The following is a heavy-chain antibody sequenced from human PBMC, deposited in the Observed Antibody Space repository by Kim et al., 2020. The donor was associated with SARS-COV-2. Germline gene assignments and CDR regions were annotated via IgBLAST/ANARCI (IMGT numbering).Heavy chain of an antibody. V-gene: IGHV3-72*01. Sequence: GGSLRLSCAGSGFTFSDHYMDWVRQAPGKGLEWVGRSRNKANSYATEYAASVKGRFTVSRDESENSLFLQMNSLRTEDTAVYYCTRGPDSGAGCYSDCYNAMHVWGQGTTVTVSS. D-gene: IGHD2-15*01. CDR3: TRGPDSGAGCYSDCYNAMHV. J-gene: IGHJ6*02. CDR1: GFTFSDHY. CDR2: SRNKANSYAT.